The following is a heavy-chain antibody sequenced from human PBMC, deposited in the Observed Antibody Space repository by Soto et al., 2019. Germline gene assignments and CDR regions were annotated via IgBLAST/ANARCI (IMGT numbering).Heavy chain of an antibody. CDR2: IYYSGST. Sequence: SETLSLTCTVSGGSISSYYWSWIRQPPGKGLEWIGYIYYSGSTNYNPSLKSRVTISVDTSKNQFSLKLSSVTAADTAVYYCARGGKQWLVGGYCYYYMDVWGKGTTVTVSS. D-gene: IGHD6-19*01. CDR3: ARGGKQWLVGGYCYYYMDV. J-gene: IGHJ6*03. CDR1: GGSISSYY. V-gene: IGHV4-59*01.